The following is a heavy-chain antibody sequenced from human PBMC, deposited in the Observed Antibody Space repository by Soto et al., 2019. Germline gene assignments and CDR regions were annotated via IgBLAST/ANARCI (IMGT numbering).Heavy chain of an antibody. CDR3: AKEMFPRTVLDSSSPWGDF. V-gene: IGHV3-30*18. Sequence: SCAASGFTFSSYAMTWVRQAPGKGLEWVAVISYGGSHKYYAGSVKGRFTISRDDSKNTVYLQMNSLKTDDTAVYYCAKEMFPRTVLDSSSPWGDFWGRGSLVTVSS. D-gene: IGHD2-15*01. CDR1: GFTFSSYA. CDR2: ISYGGSHK. J-gene: IGHJ4*02.